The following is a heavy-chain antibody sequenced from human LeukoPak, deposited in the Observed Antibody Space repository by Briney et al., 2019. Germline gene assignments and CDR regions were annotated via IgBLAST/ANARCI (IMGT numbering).Heavy chain of an antibody. CDR2: INHSGST. CDR3: ARRQTGKQQLVQARAFDI. CDR1: GGSFSGYY. Sequence: PSGTLSLTCAVYGGSFSGYYWSWIRQPPGKGLEWIGEINHSGSTNYNPSLKSRVTISVDTSKNQFSLKLSSVTAADTAVYYCARRQTGKQQLVQARAFDIWGQGTMVTVSS. V-gene: IGHV4-34*01. D-gene: IGHD6-13*01. J-gene: IGHJ3*02.